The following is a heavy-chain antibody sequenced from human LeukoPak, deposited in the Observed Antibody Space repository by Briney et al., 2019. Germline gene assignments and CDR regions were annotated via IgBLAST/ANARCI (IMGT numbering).Heavy chain of an antibody. J-gene: IGHJ4*02. Sequence: SGGSLRLSCAASGFTFSIYWMHWVRQAPGKGLMWVSRINTDGSSTTYADSVKGRFTISRDNAKNTLYLQMNSLRAEDTAVYYCERESRYCSSTSCYRTEDYWGQGTLVTVSS. D-gene: IGHD2-2*01. V-gene: IGHV3-74*01. CDR1: GFTFSIYW. CDR2: INTDGSST. CDR3: ERESRYCSSTSCYRTEDY.